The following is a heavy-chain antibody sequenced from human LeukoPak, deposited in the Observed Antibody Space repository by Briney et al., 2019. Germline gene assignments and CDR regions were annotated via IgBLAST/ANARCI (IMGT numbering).Heavy chain of an antibody. J-gene: IGHJ6*02. CDR1: GGSINCYY. Sequence: PSGTLTLTCTVSGGSINCYYWTWIRQPPGKGLEWIWYIYYSGGTHYNPSLNSRVTISRDTSKNHFSLKLSSVTAADTAKYYCARTSRHFYGSGSNLTPWPADMDVWGQGTNDTVSS. D-gene: IGHD3-10*01. V-gene: IGHV4-59*01. CDR2: IYYSGGT. CDR3: ARTSRHFYGSGSNLTPWPADMDV.